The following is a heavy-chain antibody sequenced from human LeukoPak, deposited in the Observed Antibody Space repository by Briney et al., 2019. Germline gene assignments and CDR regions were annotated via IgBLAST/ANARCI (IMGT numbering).Heavy chain of an antibody. CDR1: GGSISSSSYY. V-gene: IGHV4-39*02. Sequence: SETLSLTCTVSGGSISSSSYYWGWIRQPPGKGLGWMGSIYYSGSTYYNPSFKSRVTISVDTSKNHFSLQLNAVTAADTAVYYCASQSLDGYSYGYDDYWGQGTLVTVSS. D-gene: IGHD5-18*01. J-gene: IGHJ4*02. CDR3: ASQSLDGYSYGYDDY. CDR2: IYYSGST.